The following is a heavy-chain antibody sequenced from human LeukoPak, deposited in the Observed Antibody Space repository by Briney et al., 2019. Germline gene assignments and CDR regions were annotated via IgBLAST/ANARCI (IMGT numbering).Heavy chain of an antibody. J-gene: IGHJ4*02. Sequence: PGGSLRLSCEASGFTFTTYWMTWVRQAPGKGLEWVANINQDATERYYVDSVKGRFTISRDNAKNSLYLQMNGLRVEDTAIYYCVKVAKFYYGSESYYFFEHWGQGTPVTASS. D-gene: IGHD3-10*01. CDR2: INQDATER. CDR3: VKVAKFYYGSESYYFFEH. CDR1: GFTFTTYW. V-gene: IGHV3-7*01.